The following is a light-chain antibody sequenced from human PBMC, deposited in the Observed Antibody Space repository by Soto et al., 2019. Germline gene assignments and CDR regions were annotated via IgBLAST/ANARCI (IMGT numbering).Light chain of an antibody. CDR3: QQYINGYT. Sequence: EVVMTQSPATLSVFPGERVTLSCRASQSVSTSLAWYQQKPGQAPGLLIYSASTRATGIPARFSGGGSGTEFTLTISSLESEDFAVYYCQQYINGYTFGQGTKLEIK. CDR1: QSVSTS. J-gene: IGKJ2*01. V-gene: IGKV3-15*01. CDR2: SAS.